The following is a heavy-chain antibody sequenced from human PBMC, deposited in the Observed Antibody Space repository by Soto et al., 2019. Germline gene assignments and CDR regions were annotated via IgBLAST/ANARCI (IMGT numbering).Heavy chain of an antibody. V-gene: IGHV1-18*01. CDR3: ARTYYYDSSGYYPPFDY. CDR1: GYTFTSNG. J-gene: IGHJ4*02. Sequence: ASVKVSCKASGYTFTSNGISWVRQAPGQGLEWMGWISANNDNTNYAQNLQGRVIMTTDTSTSTAYMELRSLRSDDTAVYYCARTYYYDSSGYYPPFDYWGQGTLVTVS. CDR2: ISANNDNT. D-gene: IGHD3-22*01.